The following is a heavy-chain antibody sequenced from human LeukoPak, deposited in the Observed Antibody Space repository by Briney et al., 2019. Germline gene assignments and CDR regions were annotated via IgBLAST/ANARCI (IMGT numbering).Heavy chain of an antibody. D-gene: IGHD3-10*01. Sequence: GGSLRLSCAASGFTFSSYAMSWVRQAPGEGLEWVSAISGSGGSTYYADSVKGRFTISRDNSKNTLYLQMNSLRAEDTAVYYCAKVSRSGFVGYWGQGTLVTVSS. J-gene: IGHJ4*02. CDR2: ISGSGGST. CDR1: GFTFSSYA. CDR3: AKVSRSGFVGY. V-gene: IGHV3-23*01.